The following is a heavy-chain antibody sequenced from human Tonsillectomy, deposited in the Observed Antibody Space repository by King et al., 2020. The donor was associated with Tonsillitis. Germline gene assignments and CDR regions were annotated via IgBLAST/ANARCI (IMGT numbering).Heavy chain of an antibody. CDR2: TYYRSEWYN. CDR1: GDSVSNSGAA. D-gene: IGHD6-13*01. V-gene: IGHV6-1*01. Sequence: VQLQQSGPGLVKPSQTLSLTCAISGDSVSNSGAAWNWIRQSPSRGLEWLGRTYYRSEWYNDYAVSVKSRITINPDTSKNQFSLQLNSVTPEDTATYYCERDSSSWSKNWSDPWGRGTLATVPP. J-gene: IGHJ5*02. CDR3: ERDSSSWSKNWSDP.